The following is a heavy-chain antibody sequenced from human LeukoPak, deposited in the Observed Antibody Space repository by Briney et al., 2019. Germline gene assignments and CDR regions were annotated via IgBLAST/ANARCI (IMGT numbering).Heavy chain of an antibody. CDR3: ARHRWSGAHFDY. V-gene: IGHV4-39*01. J-gene: IGHJ4*02. CDR1: GGSISSYY. CDR2: IYYSGST. D-gene: IGHD3-10*01. Sequence: SETLSLTCTVSGGSISSYYWGWIRQPPGKGLGWIGSIYYSGSTYYNPSLKSRVTISVDTSKNQFSLKLSSVTAADTAVYYCARHRWSGAHFDYWGQGTLVTVSS.